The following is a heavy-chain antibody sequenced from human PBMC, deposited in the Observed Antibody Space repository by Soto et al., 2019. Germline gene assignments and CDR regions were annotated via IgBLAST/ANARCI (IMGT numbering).Heavy chain of an antibody. CDR3: ARNYGDPSSFGY. CDR2: ISSSSSYI. V-gene: IGHV3-21*01. CDR1: GFTFSSYS. D-gene: IGHD4-17*01. J-gene: IGHJ4*02. Sequence: GSLRLSCAASGFTFSSYSLNLVRQAPGKGLEWVSSISSSSSYIYYADSVKGRFSISRDNAKNSLYLQMNSLRAEDTAVYYCARNYGDPSSFGYWGQGTLVTVSS.